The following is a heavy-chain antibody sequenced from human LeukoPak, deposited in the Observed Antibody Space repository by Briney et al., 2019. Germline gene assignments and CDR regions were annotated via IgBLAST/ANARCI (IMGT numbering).Heavy chain of an antibody. J-gene: IGHJ6*02. V-gene: IGHV1-18*01. Sequence: ASVKVSCKASGYTFTSYGISWVRQAPGQGLEWMGWISAYNGNTNYAQKLQGRVTMTTDTSTSTAYMELRSLRSDDTAVYYCARDRSERWLQFWGGYYYYYGMDVWGQGTTVTVSS. CDR1: GYTFTSYG. D-gene: IGHD5-24*01. CDR3: ARDRSERWLQFWGGYYYYYGMDV. CDR2: ISAYNGNT.